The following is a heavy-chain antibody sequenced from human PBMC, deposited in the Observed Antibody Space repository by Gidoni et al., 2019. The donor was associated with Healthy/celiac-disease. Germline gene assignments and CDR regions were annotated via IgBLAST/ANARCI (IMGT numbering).Heavy chain of an antibody. D-gene: IGHD3-22*01. Sequence: EVQLLESGGGLVQPGGSLSISCSASGFTFSSYAMRWVSQAPGKGLEWVSAISGSGGSTYYADSVKGRFTISRDNSKNTLYLQMNSLRAEDTAVYYCAKNNIKPYYYDSSGPSYYMDVWGKGTTVTVSS. V-gene: IGHV3-23*01. J-gene: IGHJ6*03. CDR1: GFTFSSYA. CDR2: ISGSGGST. CDR3: AKNNIKPYYYDSSGPSYYMDV.